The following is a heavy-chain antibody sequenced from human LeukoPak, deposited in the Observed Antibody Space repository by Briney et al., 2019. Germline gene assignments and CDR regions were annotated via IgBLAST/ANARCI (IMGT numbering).Heavy chain of an antibody. D-gene: IGHD6-13*01. CDR3: ARLKGIAAAGIDY. Sequence: GASVKVSCKASGGTFSSYAISWVRQAPGQGLEWMGRIIPFLGIANYAQKFQGRVTITADKSTSTAYMELSSLRSEDTAVYYCARLKGIAAAGIDYWGQGTLVTVSS. CDR2: IIPFLGIA. CDR1: GGTFSSYA. J-gene: IGHJ4*02. V-gene: IGHV1-69*04.